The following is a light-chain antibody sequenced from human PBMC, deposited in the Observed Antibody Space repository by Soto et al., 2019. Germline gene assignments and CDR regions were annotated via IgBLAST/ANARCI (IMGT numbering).Light chain of an antibody. CDR1: SSNIGSNT. Sequence: QSVLTQPPSASGAPGQRVTISCSGSSSNIGSNTVNWYHQLPGTAPKLLIYSNTQRPSGVPDRFSGSKSGTSASLAISGLQSEDEADYYCATWDDSLNGLVFGGVTKVTVL. CDR2: SNT. CDR3: ATWDDSLNGLV. V-gene: IGLV1-44*01. J-gene: IGLJ2*01.